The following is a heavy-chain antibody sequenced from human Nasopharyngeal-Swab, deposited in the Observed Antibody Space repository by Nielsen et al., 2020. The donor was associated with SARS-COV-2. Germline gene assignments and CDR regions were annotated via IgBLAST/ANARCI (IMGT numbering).Heavy chain of an antibody. V-gene: IGHV3-64*04. J-gene: IGHJ4*02. D-gene: IGHD6-19*01. CDR2: ISSNGGST. CDR3: AKVPSGWYSALWY. CDR1: GFTFSSYA. Sequence: GEALKISWSASGFTFSSYAMHWVRQAPGKGLEYVSAISSNGGSTYYADSVKGRFTISRDNSKNTLYLQMNSLRAEDTAVYYCAKVPSGWYSALWYWGQGTLVTVSS.